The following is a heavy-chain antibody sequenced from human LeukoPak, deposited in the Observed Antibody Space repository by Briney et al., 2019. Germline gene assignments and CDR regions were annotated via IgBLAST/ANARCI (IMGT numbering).Heavy chain of an antibody. Sequence: GGSLRLSCAASGFIFSTYVMSWVRQAPGKGLEWVSVISATGDTTLYADSVKGRFTISRDDSRNTLYLQMNSLRAEDRAVYYCAKEQTSSGFFDYWGQGTLVTVSS. D-gene: IGHD2-2*01. J-gene: IGHJ4*02. CDR2: ISATGDTT. CDR3: AKEQTSSGFFDY. CDR1: GFIFSTYV. V-gene: IGHV3-23*01.